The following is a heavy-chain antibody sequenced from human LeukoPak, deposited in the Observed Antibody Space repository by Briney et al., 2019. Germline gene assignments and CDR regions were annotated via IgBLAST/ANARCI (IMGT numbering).Heavy chain of an antibody. Sequence: SQTLSLTCTVSGGSISSGDYYWSWIRHPPGKGLEWIGYIYYSGSTYYNPSLKSRVTISVDTSKNQFSLKLSSVTAADTAVYCCARDRFVVVVPAADYYYYGMDVWGQGTTVTVSS. CDR2: IYYSGST. V-gene: IGHV4-30-4*01. CDR1: GGSISSGDYY. J-gene: IGHJ6*02. D-gene: IGHD2-2*01. CDR3: ARDRFVVVVPAADYYYYGMDV.